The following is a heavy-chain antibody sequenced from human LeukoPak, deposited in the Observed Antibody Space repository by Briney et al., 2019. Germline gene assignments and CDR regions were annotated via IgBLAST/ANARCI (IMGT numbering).Heavy chain of an antibody. V-gene: IGHV4-39*01. D-gene: IGHD3-22*01. CDR1: GDSIKSDSYY. CDR2: IYYSGST. J-gene: IGHJ2*01. Sequence: SETLSLNCTVSGDSIKSDSYYWGWIRQPPGKGLEWIGTIYYSGSTYYNPSLKSRVTISVDTSKNQFSVKLSSVTAADTALYYCARHKEDFHDSSGPNFWYFDLWGRGTLVTV. CDR3: ARHKEDFHDSSGPNFWYFDL.